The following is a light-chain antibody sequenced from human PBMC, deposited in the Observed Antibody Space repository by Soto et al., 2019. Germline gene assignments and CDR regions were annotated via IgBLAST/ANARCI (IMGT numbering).Light chain of an antibody. V-gene: IGKV1-5*03. CDR2: KAS. CDR3: QQYNSYSRA. CDR1: QSISSW. J-gene: IGKJ1*01. Sequence: DIQMTQSPSTLSASVGDRVTITCRASQSISSWLAWYQQQPGKAPKLLIYKASSFESGVPSRFSGSGSGTDFTLTISSLQPDDFATYYCQQYNSYSRAFGQGTKVEIK.